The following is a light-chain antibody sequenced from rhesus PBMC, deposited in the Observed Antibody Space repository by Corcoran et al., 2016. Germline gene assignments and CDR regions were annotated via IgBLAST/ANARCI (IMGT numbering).Light chain of an antibody. Sequence: DIQMTQSPSSLSASVGDRVTITCRASQGISTWLVWYQQKPGNTPKVLIYKASRLHSGVPSRFSGSGSGTDFTLTISSMQPEDFATYYCQQCNSAPYSFGQGTKVEIK. J-gene: IGKJ2*01. V-gene: IGKV1-21*01. CDR1: QGISTW. CDR3: QQCNSAPYS. CDR2: KAS.